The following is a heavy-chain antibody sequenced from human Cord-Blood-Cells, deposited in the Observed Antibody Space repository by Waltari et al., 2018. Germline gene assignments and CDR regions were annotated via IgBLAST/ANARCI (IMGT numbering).Heavy chain of an antibody. Sequence: QVQLVESGGGVVQPGGSLSLPCAASGFPFSIDGMPWVRRAPGKGLEWVAFIRYDGSNKYYADSVKGRFTISRDNSKNTLYLQMNSLRAEDTAVYYCAKVAVLVRGANDYWGQGTLVTVSS. CDR1: GFPFSIDG. J-gene: IGHJ4*02. CDR3: AKVAVLVRGANDY. CDR2: IRYDGSNK. D-gene: IGHD3-10*01. V-gene: IGHV3-30*02.